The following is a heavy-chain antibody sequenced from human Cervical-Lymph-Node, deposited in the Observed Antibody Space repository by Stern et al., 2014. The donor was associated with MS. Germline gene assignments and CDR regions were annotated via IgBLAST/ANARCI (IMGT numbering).Heavy chain of an antibody. CDR1: GFSFSRYA. CDR3: ASAYSSSHYYFDY. Sequence: VPSGRSLRLPCAASGFSFSRYAMHWVRQAPGKGLEWVGLIWYDGSNPYYADSVTGRFTISRDNFKNTLYLQMNSLRAEDTAVYYCASAYSSSHYYFDYWGQGTLVTVSS. J-gene: IGHJ4*02. V-gene: IGHV3-33*01. D-gene: IGHD6-13*01. CDR2: IWYDGSNP.